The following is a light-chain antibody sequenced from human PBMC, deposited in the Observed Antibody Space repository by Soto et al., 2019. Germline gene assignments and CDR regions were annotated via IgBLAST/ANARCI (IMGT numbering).Light chain of an antibody. V-gene: IGLV2-23*02. CDR1: SNDVGGYNL. CDR2: EVN. Sequence: QSALTQPASVSGSPGQSITNSCTGTSNDVGGYNLVSWFQQHPGKAPKLMISEVNKRPSGVSNRFSGSKSANTASLTISGLQAEDEADYYCCSHVGGSSPQWVFGGGTKLTVL. J-gene: IGLJ3*02. CDR3: CSHVGGSSPQWV.